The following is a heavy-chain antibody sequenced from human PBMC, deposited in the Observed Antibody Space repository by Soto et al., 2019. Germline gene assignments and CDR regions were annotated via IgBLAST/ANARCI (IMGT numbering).Heavy chain of an antibody. Sequence: QVQLQESGPGLVKPSQTLSLTCTVSGGSISSGDYYWSWIRQPPGKGLEWIGNIYYSGSTYYNPSLKSRVTISVDTSKNQFSLKLSSVTAADTAVYYCARVVVVAANWFDPWGQGTLVTVSS. J-gene: IGHJ5*02. CDR3: ARVVVVAANWFDP. V-gene: IGHV4-30-4*01. CDR2: IYYSGST. CDR1: GGSISSGDYY. D-gene: IGHD2-15*01.